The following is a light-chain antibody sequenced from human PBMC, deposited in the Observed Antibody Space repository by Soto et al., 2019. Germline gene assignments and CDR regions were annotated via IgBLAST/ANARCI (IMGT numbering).Light chain of an antibody. V-gene: IGKV1-27*01. J-gene: IGKJ5*01. CDR2: SAS. Sequence: DIQMTQSPSSLSASVGDRVTITCRASQDISVYLAWYQQKPGKGPKLLIYSASTLQSGVPSRFSGSGSGTDFTLTISSLQPEDVATHYCQKFNTAPLAFGQGTRLEIK. CDR3: QKFNTAPLA. CDR1: QDISVY.